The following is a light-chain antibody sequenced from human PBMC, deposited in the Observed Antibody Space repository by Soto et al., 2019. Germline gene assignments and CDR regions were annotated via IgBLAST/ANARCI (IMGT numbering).Light chain of an antibody. CDR1: SSDVGGYNY. J-gene: IGLJ1*01. V-gene: IGLV2-11*01. CDR2: DIN. Sequence: QSALTQPRSVSGSPGQSVTISCTGTSSDVGGYNYVSWHQQQPGKGPKLMIYDINKRSAGVPDRFSGSKSGNTATLTISGLQAEDEADYYCCSYAGTYNFYVFGSETKLTVL. CDR3: CSYAGTYNFYV.